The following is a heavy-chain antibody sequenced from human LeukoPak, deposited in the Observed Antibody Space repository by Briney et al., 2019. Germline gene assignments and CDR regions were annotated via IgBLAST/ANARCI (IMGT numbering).Heavy chain of an antibody. V-gene: IGHV3-33*01. D-gene: IGHD6-19*01. CDR1: GFTFSSHT. Sequence: GGSLRLSCAASGFTFSSHTMHWVRQAPGKGLEWVAIIWYDGSSIYYADSVKGRFTISRDNSKNTLYLQMNSLRAEDTAMYYCARDWAGTWDYWGQGTLVTVS. J-gene: IGHJ4*02. CDR2: IWYDGSSI. CDR3: ARDWAGTWDY.